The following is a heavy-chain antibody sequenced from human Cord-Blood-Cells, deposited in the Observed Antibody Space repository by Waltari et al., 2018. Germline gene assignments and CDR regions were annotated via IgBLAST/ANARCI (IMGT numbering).Heavy chain of an antibody. CDR2: IGTAGDT. CDR1: GFTFSSYD. J-gene: IGHJ3*02. D-gene: IGHD5-18*01. Sequence: EVQLVESGGGLVQPGGSLRLSCAASGFTFSSYDMPWVRQATGKGLEWVSAIGTAGDTYYPGSVKGRFTISRENAKNSLYLQMNSLRAGDTAVYYCARRSGYSYGDAFDIWGQGTMVTVSS. CDR3: ARRSGYSYGDAFDI. V-gene: IGHV3-13*01.